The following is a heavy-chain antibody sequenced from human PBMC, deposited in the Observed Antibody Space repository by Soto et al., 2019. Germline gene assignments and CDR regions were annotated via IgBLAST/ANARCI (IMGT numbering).Heavy chain of an antibody. V-gene: IGHV4-59*01. Sequence: PSETLSLTCTVSGGSISSYSWSWIRQPPGKGLGWVGYTFYSGRTNYNTSLKSRVAISVDTSKNQFTLKRSAVTAAYTGVYYCARGYCCFDYWGQGTLVTVSS. CDR2: TFYSGRT. D-gene: IGHD5-18*01. J-gene: IGHJ4*02. CDR3: ARGYCCFDY. CDR1: GGSISSYS.